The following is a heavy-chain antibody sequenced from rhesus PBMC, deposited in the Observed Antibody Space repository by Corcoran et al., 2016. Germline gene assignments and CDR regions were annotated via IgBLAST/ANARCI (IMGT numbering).Heavy chain of an antibody. CDR2: IEGRKPTT. Sequence: QVKLQQWGEGLAKPSETLSLFCAVYGGSIRDYYSWTWIRQAPGKGLEWIGSIEGRKPTTNYNPSLKNRVTISKDTSKNQFSLKLNSVTAADTAVYYCARVSWYYGSSSFDLWGPGTPITIYS. CDR3: ARVSWYYGSSSFDL. V-gene: IGHV4-73*01. J-gene: IGHJ2*01. D-gene: IGHD3-16*01. CDR1: GGSIRDYYS.